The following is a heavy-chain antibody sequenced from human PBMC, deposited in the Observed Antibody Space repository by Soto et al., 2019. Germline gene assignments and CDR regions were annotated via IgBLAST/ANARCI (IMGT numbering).Heavy chain of an antibody. J-gene: IGHJ6*02. CDR2: INQGGSEK. Sequence: EMQLVGSGGGLVQPGGALRLSCGGSGFTFSSWWMSWVRQAPGKGLEWVAHINQGGSEKNYVDSVKGRFTVSRDNANNSVFLQMNSLRVEDTAIYYCARGHYGLDVWGQGTTVIVAS. CDR1: GFTFSSWW. V-gene: IGHV3-7*04. CDR3: ARGHYGLDV.